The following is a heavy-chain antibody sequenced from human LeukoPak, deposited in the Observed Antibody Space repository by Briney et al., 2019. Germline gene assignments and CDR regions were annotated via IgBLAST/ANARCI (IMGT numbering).Heavy chain of an antibody. CDR1: GYSISSGYY. CDR3: ARALVVPAAIDY. CDR2: IYHSGST. Sequence: TSETLSLTCAVYGYSISSGYYWGWIRQPPGKGLEWIGSIYHSGSTYYNPSLKSRVTISVDTSKNQFSLKLSSVTAADTAVYYCARALVVPAAIDYWGQGTLVTVSS. D-gene: IGHD2-2*01. J-gene: IGHJ4*02. V-gene: IGHV4-38-2*01.